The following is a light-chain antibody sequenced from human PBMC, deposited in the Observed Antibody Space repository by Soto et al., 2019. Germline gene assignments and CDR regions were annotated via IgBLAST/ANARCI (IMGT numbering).Light chain of an antibody. Sequence: QSVLTQPPSVSGAPGQRVTISGTGSSSNIGAGYDVHWYQQLPGTAPKLLIYGNSNRPSGVPDRFSGSKSGTSASLAITGLQAEDEADYYCHSYDSILSCSHVVLGGGPALTVL. CDR1: SSNIGAGYD. CDR2: GNS. J-gene: IGLJ2*01. CDR3: HSYDSILSCSHVV. V-gene: IGLV1-40*01.